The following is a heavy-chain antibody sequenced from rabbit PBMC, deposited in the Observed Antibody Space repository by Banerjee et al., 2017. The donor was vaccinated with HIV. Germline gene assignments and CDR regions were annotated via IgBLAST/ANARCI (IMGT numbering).Heavy chain of an antibody. CDR1: GVSFSFNSY. Sequence: QEQLAESGGGLVQPEASLTLTCTAFGVSFSFNSYMCLGRQAPGKVLEWIACINTATGKTVYETRAKGRFAFSKTSSTTITLQMTSLTAADTASYFCARDLNGVVGWNFGWWGPGTLVTVS. CDR2: INTATGKT. V-gene: IGHV1S45*01. CDR3: ARDLNGVVGWNFGW. D-gene: IGHD4-1*01. J-gene: IGHJ6*01.